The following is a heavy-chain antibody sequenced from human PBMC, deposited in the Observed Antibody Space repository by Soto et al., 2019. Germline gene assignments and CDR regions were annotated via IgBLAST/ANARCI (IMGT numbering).Heavy chain of an antibody. CDR3: ARDLTMIVVGEGDWYFDL. J-gene: IGHJ2*01. Sequence: QVQLVQSGAEVKKPGSSVKVSCKASGGTFSSYAISWVRQAPGQGLEWMGGIIPIFGTENSAQKFQGRVTITADESTSTVDMELSSLRYEDTAVYYCARDLTMIVVGEGDWYFDLWGRGTLVTLS. D-gene: IGHD3-22*01. CDR1: GGTFSSYA. V-gene: IGHV1-69*01. CDR2: IIPIFGTE.